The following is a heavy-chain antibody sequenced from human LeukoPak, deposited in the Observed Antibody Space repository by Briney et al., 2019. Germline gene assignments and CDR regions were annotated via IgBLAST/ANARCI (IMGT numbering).Heavy chain of an antibody. CDR1: TFTFSTYT. Sequence: PGGSLRLSCAASTFTFSTYTMNWVRQAPGKGLEWVSYISSSSSNILYADSVKGRFTISRDNAKNSLYLQMNSLRAEDTAVYYCARGLTYCGGDCYRAFDIWGQGTMVTVSS. CDR2: ISSSSSNI. V-gene: IGHV3-48*04. CDR3: ARGLTYCGGDCYRAFDI. J-gene: IGHJ3*02. D-gene: IGHD2-21*02.